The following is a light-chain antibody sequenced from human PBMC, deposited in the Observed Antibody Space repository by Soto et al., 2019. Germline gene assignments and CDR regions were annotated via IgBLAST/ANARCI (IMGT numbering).Light chain of an antibody. CDR1: QTISSW. CDR2: KAS. Sequence: DIHMTQSPSTLSASVGDRFTITCRASQTISSWLAWYQQKPGKAPKLLIYKASTLKSGVPSRFSGSGSGTEFTLTISSLQPGDFATYYCQHYNSYSEAFGQGTKVDI. J-gene: IGKJ1*01. CDR3: QHYNSYSEA. V-gene: IGKV1-5*03.